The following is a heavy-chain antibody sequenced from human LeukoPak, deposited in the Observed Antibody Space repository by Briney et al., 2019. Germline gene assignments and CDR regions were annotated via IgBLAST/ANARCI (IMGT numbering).Heavy chain of an antibody. J-gene: IGHJ4*02. CDR3: ARLVGGSYSDY. CDR1: GITISNYG. D-gene: IGHD1-26*01. Sequence: PGGSLRLSCAASGITISNYGVHWVRQAPGKGLEWLAVISYDGLNKNYADSVKGRFSISRDNSKNTLYLQMGSLRAEDMAVYYCARLVGGSYSDYWGQGTLVTVSS. V-gene: IGHV3-30*03. CDR2: ISYDGLNK.